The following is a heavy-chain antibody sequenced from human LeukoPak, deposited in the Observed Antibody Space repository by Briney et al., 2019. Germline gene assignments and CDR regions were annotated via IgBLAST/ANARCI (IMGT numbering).Heavy chain of an antibody. CDR2: VYYSGST. J-gene: IGHJ4*02. CDR3: ARYVVYGSGKYYFDY. Sequence: SETLSLTCTVSGGSISNYYWSWIRQPPGKGLEWIGYVYYSGSTYYDPSLKSRVTISVDTSKNQFSLKLSSVTAADTAVYLCARYVVYGSGKYYFDYWGQGSLVTVSS. D-gene: IGHD3-10*01. CDR1: GGSISNYY. V-gene: IGHV4-59*08.